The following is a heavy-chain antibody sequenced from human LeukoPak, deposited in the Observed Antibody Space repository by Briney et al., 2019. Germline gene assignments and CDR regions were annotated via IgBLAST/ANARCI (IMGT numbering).Heavy chain of an antibody. CDR2: ISTSGSTI. J-gene: IGHJ5*02. Sequence: GGSLRLSCAASGFTFSTYEMNWVRQAPGKGLEWVSYISTSGSTIYYADSVKGRFTISRDNAKNSLYLQMNSLRAEDTAIYYCARGTGYCLDPWGQGTLITVSS. CDR3: ARGTGYCLDP. CDR1: GFTFSTYE. V-gene: IGHV3-48*03. D-gene: IGHD2-2*03.